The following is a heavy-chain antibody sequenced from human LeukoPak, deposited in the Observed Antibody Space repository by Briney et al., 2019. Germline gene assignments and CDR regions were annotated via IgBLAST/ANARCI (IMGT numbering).Heavy chain of an antibody. CDR2: IKQDGSEK. CDR1: RFTFSSYW. D-gene: IGHD3-22*01. J-gene: IGHJ4*02. Sequence: SGGSLRLSCAASRFTFSSYWMSWVRQAPGKGLEWVANIKQDGSEKYYVDSVKGRFTISRDNAKNSLYLQMNSLRAEDTAVYYCARDPYYYDSSDKGGFDYWGQGTLVTVSS. CDR3: ARDPYYYDSSDKGGFDY. V-gene: IGHV3-7*01.